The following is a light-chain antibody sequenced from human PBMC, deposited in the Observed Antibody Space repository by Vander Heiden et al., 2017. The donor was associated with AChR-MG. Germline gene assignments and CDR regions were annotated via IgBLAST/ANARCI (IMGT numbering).Light chain of an antibody. CDR2: AAY. J-gene: IGKJ2*01. CDR1: QSISTY. Sequence: DIQMTQSPSSLSAFVGDTVTIACRASQSISTYLNWYQQKPGKAPEVLIYAAYGLQTGVPSRFSGSGSGTDFTLTISSLQPEDFGTYYCQQSYSTPPYTFGQGTRLEIK. CDR3: QQSYSTPPYT. V-gene: IGKV1-39*01.